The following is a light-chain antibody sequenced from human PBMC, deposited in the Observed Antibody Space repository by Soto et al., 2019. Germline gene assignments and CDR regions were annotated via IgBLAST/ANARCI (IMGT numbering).Light chain of an antibody. CDR2: KVS. CDR1: QSLVHSDGIAY. V-gene: IGKV2-30*02. Sequence: DVVMTQSPLSLPVTLGQPASISCRSNQSLVHSDGIAYFSWFQQRPGRSPRRLIYKVSNRDSGVPARFSGSGSGTDFALKISRVEAEDVWVYYCMQRTHRPINFGQGTRLEIK. J-gene: IGKJ5*01. CDR3: MQRTHRPIN.